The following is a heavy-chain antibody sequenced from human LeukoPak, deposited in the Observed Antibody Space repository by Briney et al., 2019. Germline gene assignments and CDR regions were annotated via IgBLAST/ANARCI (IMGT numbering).Heavy chain of an antibody. J-gene: IGHJ3*02. CDR3: ARVVITPTDAFDI. V-gene: IGHV4-30-4*08. Sequence: PSETLSLTCTVSGGSVSSGSYYWSWIRQPPGKGLEWIGYIYYSGSTYYNPSLKSRVTISVDTSKNQFSLKLSSVTAADTAVYYCARVVITPTDAFDIWGQGTMVTVSS. D-gene: IGHD3-22*01. CDR1: GGSVSSGSYY. CDR2: IYYSGST.